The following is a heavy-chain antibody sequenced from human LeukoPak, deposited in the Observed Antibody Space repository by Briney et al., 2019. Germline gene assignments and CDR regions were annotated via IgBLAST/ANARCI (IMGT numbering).Heavy chain of an antibody. J-gene: IGHJ4*02. CDR3: ARGGIQVSGIDEFDY. CDR1: GFTFIDYD. Sequence: GGFLRLSCAASGFTFIDYDMHWVRQVIGKGLEWVSAIGIRGDTHYSGSVKGRFTISRENAESSLYLQMNSLRAEDTAVYYCARGGIQVSGIDEFDYWGQGTLVTVSS. D-gene: IGHD6-19*01. CDR2: IGIRGDT. V-gene: IGHV3-13*01.